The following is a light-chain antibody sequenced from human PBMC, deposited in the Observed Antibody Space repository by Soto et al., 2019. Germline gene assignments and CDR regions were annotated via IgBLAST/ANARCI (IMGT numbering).Light chain of an antibody. J-gene: IGKJ3*01. Sequence: DIQMTQSPSSLSASVGDRVTITCRASQSISSYLNWYQQKPGKAPKLLIYAASSLQGGVPSRFSGSGSGTDFTLTINSLQPEDFATYYCQQSYSTPPFTFGPGTKVDIK. CDR1: QSISSY. CDR3: QQSYSTPPFT. CDR2: AAS. V-gene: IGKV1-39*01.